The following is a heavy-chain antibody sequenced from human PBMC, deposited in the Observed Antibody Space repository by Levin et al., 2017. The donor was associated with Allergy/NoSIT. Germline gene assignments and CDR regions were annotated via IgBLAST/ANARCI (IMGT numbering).Heavy chain of an antibody. D-gene: IGHD3-10*01. CDR2: IYPGDSDT. CDR3: AREGYYYGSGSQPAYYYYGMDV. Sequence: GESLKISCKGSGYSFTSYWIGWVRQMPGKGLEWMGIIYPGDSDTRYSPSFQGQVTISADKSISTAYLQWSSLKASDTAMYYCAREGYYYGSGSQPAYYYYGMDVWGQGTTVTVSS. J-gene: IGHJ6*02. V-gene: IGHV5-51*01. CDR1: GYSFTSYW.